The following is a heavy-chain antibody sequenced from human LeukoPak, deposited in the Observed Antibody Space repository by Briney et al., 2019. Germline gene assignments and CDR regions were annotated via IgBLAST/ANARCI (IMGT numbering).Heavy chain of an antibody. Sequence: SVKVSCKASGGTFSCYAISWVRQAPGQGLEWMGGIIPIFGTANYAQKFQGRVTITADESTSTAYMELSSLRSEDTAVYYCARAEVRGVIITSWFDPWGQGTLVTVSS. CDR2: IIPIFGTA. D-gene: IGHD3-10*01. V-gene: IGHV1-69*01. J-gene: IGHJ5*02. CDR1: GGTFSCYA. CDR3: ARAEVRGVIITSWFDP.